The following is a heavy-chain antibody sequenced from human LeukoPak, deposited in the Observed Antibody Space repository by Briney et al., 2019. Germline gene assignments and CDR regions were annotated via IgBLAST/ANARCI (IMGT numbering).Heavy chain of an antibody. D-gene: IGHD6-19*01. Sequence: GGSLRLSCAASGFTFSSYWMSWVRQAPGKGLEWVANIKQDGSEKYYVDSVKGRFTISRDNAKNSLYLQMNSLRAEDTAVYYCARESVEGIAVAGLDYWGQGTLVTVSS. CDR2: IKQDGSEK. CDR3: ARESVEGIAVAGLDY. V-gene: IGHV3-7*01. J-gene: IGHJ4*02. CDR1: GFTFSSYW.